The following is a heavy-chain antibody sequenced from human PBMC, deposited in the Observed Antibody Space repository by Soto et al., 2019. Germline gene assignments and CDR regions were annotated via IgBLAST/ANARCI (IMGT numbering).Heavy chain of an antibody. Sequence: ETLSLTCTVSGGSISRYYWSWIRQPPGKGLEWIGYMYNTGSTVYNPSFKSRVTISVDTSKNQFSLKLSSVTAADTAVYYCARDLWGYCGTDCYPLDVWGQGTTVTVSS. CDR3: ARDLWGYCGTDCYPLDV. J-gene: IGHJ6*02. V-gene: IGHV4-59*01. D-gene: IGHD2-21*02. CDR1: GGSISRYY. CDR2: MYNTGST.